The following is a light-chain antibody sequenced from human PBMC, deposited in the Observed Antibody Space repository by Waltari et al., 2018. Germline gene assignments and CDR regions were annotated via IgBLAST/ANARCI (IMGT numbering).Light chain of an antibody. Sequence: SSELTQDPVVSVALGQTVRITCQGDSLRSYYASWYQQKPGHAPVLVIYGKNNRPSGIPDRFSGSSSENTASLTITAAQPEDEADYYCNSRDTSGSQLVFGGGTKLIVL. CDR1: SLRSYY. CDR2: GKN. V-gene: IGLV3-19*01. CDR3: NSRDTSGSQLV. J-gene: IGLJ2*01.